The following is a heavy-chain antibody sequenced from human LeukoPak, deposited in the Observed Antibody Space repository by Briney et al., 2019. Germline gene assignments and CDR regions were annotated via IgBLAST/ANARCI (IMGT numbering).Heavy chain of an antibody. CDR3: AKAPYDSSGYYFAEYFQH. D-gene: IGHD3-22*01. Sequence: PGRSLRLSCAASGFTFSNYGMHWVRQAPGKGLEWVTVISYDGRNKFYADSVKGRFTVSRDNSKSTLHLQMDSLGAEDTAVYYCAKAPYDSSGYYFAEYFQHWGQGTLVTVSS. CDR1: GFTFSNYG. J-gene: IGHJ1*01. CDR2: ISYDGRNK. V-gene: IGHV3-30*18.